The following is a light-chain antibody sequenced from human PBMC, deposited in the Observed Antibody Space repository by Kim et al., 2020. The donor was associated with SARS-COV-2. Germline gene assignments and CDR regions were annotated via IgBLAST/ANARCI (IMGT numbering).Light chain of an antibody. J-gene: IGLJ2*01. V-gene: IGLV3-21*04. CDR1: NIGSKS. Sequence: ASGKTATITCGGNNIGSKSVHWYQQKPGQAPVLVIYYDSDRPSGIPERFSGSNSGNTATLTISRVEAGDEADYYCQVWNSSSDHPVFGGGTKLTVL. CDR3: QVWNSSSDHPV. CDR2: YDS.